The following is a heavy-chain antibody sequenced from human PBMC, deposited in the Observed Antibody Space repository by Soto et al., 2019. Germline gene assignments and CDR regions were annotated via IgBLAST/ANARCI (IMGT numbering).Heavy chain of an antibody. Sequence: QLQLQESGSGLVKPSQTLSLTCAVSGGSISSGGYSWSWIRQPPGKGLEWIGYIYHSGSTYYNPSLKSRVTISVDRSKNQFSLKLSSVTAADTAVYYCASHFWSGRIGDDAFDIWGQGTMVTVSS. CDR2: IYHSGST. J-gene: IGHJ3*02. V-gene: IGHV4-30-2*01. D-gene: IGHD3-3*02. CDR3: ASHFWSGRIGDDAFDI. CDR1: GGSISSGGYS.